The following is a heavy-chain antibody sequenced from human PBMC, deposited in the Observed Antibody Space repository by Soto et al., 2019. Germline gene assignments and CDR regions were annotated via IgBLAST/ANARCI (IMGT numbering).Heavy chain of an antibody. CDR1: GFTFSSYG. CDR2: ISYDGSDK. Sequence: QVQLVESGGGVVQPGRSLRLSCAASGFTFSSYGMHWVRQAPGKGLEWVATISYDGSDKYYADSVKGRFTISRDNFKNTLYLQMNSLRADDTALYYCAKPLLATVTTHQEARYYDGMDVWGQGTTVIVSS. CDR3: AKPLLATVTTHQEARYYDGMDV. V-gene: IGHV3-30*18. D-gene: IGHD5-12*01. J-gene: IGHJ6*02.